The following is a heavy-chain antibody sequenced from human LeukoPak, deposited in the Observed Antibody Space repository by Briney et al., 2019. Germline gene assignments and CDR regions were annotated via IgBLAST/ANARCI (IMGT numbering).Heavy chain of an antibody. CDR2: IDWDDDK. Sequence: SGPALVKPIQTLTLTCTFSGFSLSTSGMCVGWIRQPPGKALEWLARIDWDDDKYYSTSLRTRVSISKDTSKEQVVLTMTNMDPGDTATYYCARLIAASSYFDYWGQGMLVTVSS. CDR1: GFSLSTSGMC. V-gene: IGHV2-70*11. D-gene: IGHD6-13*01. J-gene: IGHJ4*02. CDR3: ARLIAASSYFDY.